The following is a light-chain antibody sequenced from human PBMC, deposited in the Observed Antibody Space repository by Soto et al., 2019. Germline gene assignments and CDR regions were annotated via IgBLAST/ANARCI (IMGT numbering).Light chain of an antibody. CDR3: QQYRSSPPMYT. J-gene: IGKJ2*01. Sequence: EILLTQSPGTLSLSPGERATLSCRASRSVSSSSLAWYQQKPGQAPRLLIYGASSRTTDIPDRFSGSGSGTDFTLTISRLEPEDFAVYYCQQYRSSPPMYTFGQGTKLEIK. V-gene: IGKV3-20*01. CDR1: RSVSSSS. CDR2: GAS.